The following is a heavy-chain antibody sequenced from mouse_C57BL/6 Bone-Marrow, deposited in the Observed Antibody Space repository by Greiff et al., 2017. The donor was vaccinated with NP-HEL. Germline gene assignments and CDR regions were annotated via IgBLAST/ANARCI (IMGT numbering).Heavy chain of an antibody. J-gene: IGHJ2*01. D-gene: IGHD2-3*01. CDR3: ARSPLIYDGYYPFDY. Sequence: VKVVESGSELAKPGASVKLSCKASGYTFTSYWMHWVKQRPGQGLEWIGYINPSSGYTKYNQKFKDKATLTADKSSSTAYMQLSSLTYEDSAVYYCARSPLIYDGYYPFDYWGQGTTLTVSS. CDR1: GYTFTSYW. V-gene: IGHV1-7*01. CDR2: INPSSGYT.